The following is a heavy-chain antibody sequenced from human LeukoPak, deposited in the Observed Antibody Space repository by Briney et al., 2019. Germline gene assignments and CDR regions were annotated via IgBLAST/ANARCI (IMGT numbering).Heavy chain of an antibody. Sequence: PSETLSLTCAVYGGSFSGYYWSWIRQPPGKGLEWIGEINHSGSTNYNPSLKSRVTISVDTSKNQFSLKLSSVTAADTAVYYCAGGFLTPSNSSRWYYFDYWGQGTLVTVSS. V-gene: IGHV4-34*01. CDR2: INHSGST. D-gene: IGHD6-19*01. CDR3: AGGFLTPSNSSRWYYFDY. CDR1: GGSFSGYY. J-gene: IGHJ4*02.